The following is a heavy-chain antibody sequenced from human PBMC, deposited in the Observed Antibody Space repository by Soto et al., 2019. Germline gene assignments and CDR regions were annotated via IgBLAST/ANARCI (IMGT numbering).Heavy chain of an antibody. J-gene: IGHJ4*02. V-gene: IGHV3-30*03. CDR3: SRGTYYPQSSGLHADY. CDR1: GFSFNDYA. Sequence: VGSLRLSCATSGFSFNDYAMYWVRQAPGQGLEWVAIISSDGHHQFYLDNLRGRFTVSRDNSKNTLYLQMNSLRPEDTAVYYCSRGTYYPQSSGLHADYWGPGTVVTVSS. D-gene: IGHD3-22*01. CDR2: ISSDGHHQ.